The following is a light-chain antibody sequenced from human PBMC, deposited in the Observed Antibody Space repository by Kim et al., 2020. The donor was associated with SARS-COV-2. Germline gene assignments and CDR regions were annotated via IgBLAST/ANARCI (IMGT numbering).Light chain of an antibody. V-gene: IGLV6-57*03. CDR1: GGSIASDY. CDR3: QSYDSSDWV. J-gene: IGLJ2*01. Sequence: KTVTSSCTRSGGSIASDYVQWYQQRPGSAPTTVIFDDNQRPSGVPDRFSGSIDSSSNSASLTISGLKTEDGADYYCQSYDSSDWVFGGGTQLTVL. CDR2: DDN.